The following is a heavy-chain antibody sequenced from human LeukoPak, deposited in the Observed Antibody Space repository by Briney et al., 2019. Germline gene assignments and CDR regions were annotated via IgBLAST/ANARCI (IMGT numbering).Heavy chain of an antibody. D-gene: IGHD3-3*01. CDR2: ISAYNGNT. CDR1: GYTFTSYG. CDR3: ARDTHYDFWSGYSIYYYYGMDV. Sequence: ASVKVSCKASGYTFTSYGISWVRQAPGQGLEWMGWISAYNGNTNYAQKLQGRVTMTTDTSTNTAYMELRSLRSDDTAVYYCARDTHYDFWSGYSIYYYYGMDVWGQGTTVTVSS. J-gene: IGHJ6*02. V-gene: IGHV1-18*01.